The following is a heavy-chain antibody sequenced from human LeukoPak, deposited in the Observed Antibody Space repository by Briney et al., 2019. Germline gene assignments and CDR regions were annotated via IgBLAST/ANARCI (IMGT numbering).Heavy chain of an antibody. CDR2: TYYRSKWYN. D-gene: IGHD5-18*01. CDR3: ARGKQLGAFDI. Sequence: ASETLSLTCTVSGGSISSYYWNWIRQSPSRGLEWLGRTYYRSKWYNDYAVSVKGRITINPDTSKNQFSLQLNSVTPEDTAVYYCARGKQLGAFDIWGQGTMVTVSS. CDR1: GGSISSYY. J-gene: IGHJ3*02. V-gene: IGHV6-1*01.